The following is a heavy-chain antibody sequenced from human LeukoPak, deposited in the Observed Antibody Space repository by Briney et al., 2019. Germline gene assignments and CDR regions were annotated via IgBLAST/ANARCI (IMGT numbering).Heavy chain of an antibody. J-gene: IGHJ6*02. D-gene: IGHD3-10*01. V-gene: IGHV5-51*01. CDR3: ARCGSGSYYKPPYYYGMDV. Sequence: GESLKISCKGSGYSFTSYWIGWVRQMPGKGLEWMGIIYPGDSDTRYSPSFQGQVTISADKSISTAYLQWSSLKASDTATYYCARCGSGSYYKPPYYYGMDVWGQGTTVTVSS. CDR1: GYSFTSYW. CDR2: IYPGDSDT.